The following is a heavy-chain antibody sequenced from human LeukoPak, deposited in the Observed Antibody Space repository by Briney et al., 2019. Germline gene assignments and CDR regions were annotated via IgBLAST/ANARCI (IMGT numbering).Heavy chain of an antibody. D-gene: IGHD4-17*01. CDR3: AREVTTVTTRAFDI. CDR1: GGSFSGYY. CDR2: INHSGST. Sequence: SETLSLTCAVYGGSFSGYYWGWIRQPPGKGLEWIGEINHSGSTNYNPSLKSRVTISVDTSKNQFSLKLSSVTAADTAVYYCAREVTTVTTRAFDIWGQGTMVTVSS. V-gene: IGHV4-34*01. J-gene: IGHJ3*02.